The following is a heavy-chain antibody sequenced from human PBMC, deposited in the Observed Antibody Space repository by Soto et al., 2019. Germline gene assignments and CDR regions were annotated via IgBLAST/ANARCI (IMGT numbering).Heavy chain of an antibody. V-gene: IGHV1-24*01. Sequence: APLKVSRKISGYTLTELSMHWGRQAPGKGLEGMGGVDPEDGETIYAQKFQGRVTMTEDTSTDTAYTELSSLRSEDTAVYYCATARTDYGDANFDYWGQGTLVTVSS. CDR1: GYTLTELS. CDR2: VDPEDGET. D-gene: IGHD4-17*01. CDR3: ATARTDYGDANFDY. J-gene: IGHJ4*02.